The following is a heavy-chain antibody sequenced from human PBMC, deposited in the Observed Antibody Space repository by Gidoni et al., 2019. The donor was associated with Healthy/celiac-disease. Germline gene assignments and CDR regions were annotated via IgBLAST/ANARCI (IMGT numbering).Heavy chain of an antibody. CDR1: GFTFSSYG. CDR2: ISYDGSNK. V-gene: IGHV3-30*18. CDR3: AKDREYYDSSVFGY. Sequence: QVQLVESGGGVVQPGRSLRLSCAASGFTFSSYGMHWVRQAPGKGLEWVAVISYDGSNKYYADSVKGRFTISRDNSKNTLYLQMNSLRAEDTAVYYCAKDREYYDSSVFGYWGQGTLVTVSS. J-gene: IGHJ4*02. D-gene: IGHD3-22*01.